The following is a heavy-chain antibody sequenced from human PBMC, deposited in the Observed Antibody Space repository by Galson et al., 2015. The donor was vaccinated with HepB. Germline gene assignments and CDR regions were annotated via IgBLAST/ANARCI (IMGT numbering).Heavy chain of an antibody. D-gene: IGHD2-15*01. CDR2: ISTYNHNT. V-gene: IGHV1-18*01. CDR1: GYTFSSYS. Sequence: SVKVSCKASGYTFSSYSITWVRQAPGQGLEWMGWISTYNHNTNNARHLQGRVTMTTDTSTSTAYMELRSLRSDDTAVYYCARGALVVVFNGTLNNWFDPWGQGTLVTVSS. J-gene: IGHJ5*02. CDR3: ARGALVVVFNGTLNNWFDP.